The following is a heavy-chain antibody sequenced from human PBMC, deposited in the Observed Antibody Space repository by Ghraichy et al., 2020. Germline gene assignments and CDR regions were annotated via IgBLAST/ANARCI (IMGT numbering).Heavy chain of an antibody. CDR3: VRGGYHDC. Sequence: GGSLRRSCSASGFTFSSYVMHWVRQAPGKGLEYVLAINNNGDSTYYADSVKGRFTISRDNSKNTLYLQMSSLRAEDTAVYYCVRGGYHDCWGQGTLVTVSS. J-gene: IGHJ4*02. V-gene: IGHV3-64D*06. CDR1: GFTFSSYV. D-gene: IGHD1-26*01. CDR2: INNNGDST.